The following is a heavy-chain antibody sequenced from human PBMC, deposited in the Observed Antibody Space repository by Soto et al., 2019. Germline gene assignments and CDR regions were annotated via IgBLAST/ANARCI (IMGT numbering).Heavy chain of an antibody. J-gene: IGHJ6*02. Sequence: ESGGGVVQPGRSLRLSCAASGFTFSSYGMHWVRQAPGKGLEWVAVISYDGSNKYYADSVKGRFTISRDNSKNTLYLQMNSLRAEDTAVYYCAKDLTSRRGYYYYGMDVWGQGTTVTVSS. CDR2: ISYDGSNK. CDR3: AKDLTSRRGYYYYGMDV. D-gene: IGHD7-27*01. CDR1: GFTFSSYG. V-gene: IGHV3-30*18.